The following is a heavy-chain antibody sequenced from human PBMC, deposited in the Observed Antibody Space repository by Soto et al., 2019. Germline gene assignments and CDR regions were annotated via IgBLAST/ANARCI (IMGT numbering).Heavy chain of an antibody. Sequence: PSETLSLTCPVYCGSFSGHYWSWILQPPGKGLEWIGEVHHSGSTYYNPSLKSRVTISVDTSKNQFSLKLSSVTAADTAVYYCARHREGYYMDVWGKGTTGTGSS. J-gene: IGHJ6*03. V-gene: IGHV4-34*01. CDR2: VHHSGST. CDR1: CGSFSGHY. D-gene: IGHD1-26*01. CDR3: ARHREGYYMDV.